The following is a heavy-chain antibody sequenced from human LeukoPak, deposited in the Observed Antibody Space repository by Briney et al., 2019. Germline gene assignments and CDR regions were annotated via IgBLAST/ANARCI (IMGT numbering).Heavy chain of an antibody. CDR2: IDPTGGDT. CDR3: ARLRAVAGNKGLFDY. V-gene: IGHV1-46*01. D-gene: IGHD6-19*01. J-gene: IGHJ4*02. Sequence: ASVKVSCKASGYTFSSYYMHWVRLAPGQGLEWMGIIDPTGGDTTYAPKFQDRVTLTRDTSTSTVYLGLSSLRSDDTAVYYCARLRAVAGNKGLFDYWGQGTLVTVSS. CDR1: GYTFSSYY.